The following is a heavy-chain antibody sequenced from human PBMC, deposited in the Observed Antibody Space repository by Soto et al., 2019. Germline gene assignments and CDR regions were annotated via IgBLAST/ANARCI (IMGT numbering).Heavy chain of an antibody. CDR2: IKEDGSEK. V-gene: IGHV3-7*05. CDR1: GFTLSNFW. CDR3: ARDVI. J-gene: IGHJ4*02. Sequence: EVQLVESGGGLVQPGGSLRLSCAASGFTLSNFWMSWVRQAPGKGLEWVAAIKEDGSEKNYVDSVRGRFTISRDNAKNSLYLQMNSLRADDTAVYYCARDVIWGQGSLVSVSS.